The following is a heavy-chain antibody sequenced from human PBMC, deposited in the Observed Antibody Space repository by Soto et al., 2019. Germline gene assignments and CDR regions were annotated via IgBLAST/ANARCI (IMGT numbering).Heavy chain of an antibody. CDR2: IYYSGST. CDR1: GGSISSGDYY. Sequence: SETLSLTCTVSGGSISSGDYYWSWIRQPPGKGLEWIGYIYYSGSTYYNPSLKSRVTISVDTSKNQFSLKLSSVTAADTAVYYCARVPNDYGDSSPVDYWGQGTLVTVSS. V-gene: IGHV4-30-4*01. CDR3: ARVPNDYGDSSPVDY. J-gene: IGHJ4*02. D-gene: IGHD4-17*01.